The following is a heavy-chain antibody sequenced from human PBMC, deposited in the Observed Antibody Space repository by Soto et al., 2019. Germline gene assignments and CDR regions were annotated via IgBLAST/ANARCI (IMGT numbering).Heavy chain of an antibody. V-gene: IGHV4-59*11. D-gene: IGHD1-26*01. CDR1: AGSITGHY. CDR3: ASGRCYFDN. CDR2: VHHTGST. Sequence: SETLSLTCIVSAGSITGHYWSCIRQPPGKGLEWIGCVHHTGSTDFNPSLKSRVTISVDTSKNQFSLKLGSVTAADTALYFCASGRCYFDNWGQGTLVTVSS. J-gene: IGHJ4*02.